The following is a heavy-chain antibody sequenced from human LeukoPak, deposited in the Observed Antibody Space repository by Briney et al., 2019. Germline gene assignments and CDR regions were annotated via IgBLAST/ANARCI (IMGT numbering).Heavy chain of an antibody. J-gene: IGHJ4*02. CDR2: IRYDGSNK. CDR1: GFTVSSNY. CDR3: AKDALGEGGWLEY. D-gene: IGHD6-19*01. Sequence: GGSLRLSCAASGFTVSSNYMNWVRQAPGKGLEWVAFIRYDGSNKYYADSVKGRFTISRDNSKNTLYLQMNSLRAEDTAVYYCAKDALGEGGWLEYWGQGTLVTVSS. V-gene: IGHV3-30*02.